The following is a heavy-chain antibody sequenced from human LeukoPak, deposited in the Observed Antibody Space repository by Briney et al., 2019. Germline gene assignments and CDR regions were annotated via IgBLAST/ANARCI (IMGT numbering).Heavy chain of an antibody. V-gene: IGHV3-23*01. CDR1: GFTVAIYA. J-gene: IGHJ4*02. CDR3: AKAFRGASSRSGY. Sequence: GGSLRLSCAASGFTVAIYAMGWVRQVPGRVLEWVSAISGSGWSTYYANSVKGRFTISRDNSKYTLYLQMNSLRAEDKAVYYCAKAFRGASSRSGYWGQGTLVTVSS. CDR2: ISGSGWST. D-gene: IGHD3-10*01.